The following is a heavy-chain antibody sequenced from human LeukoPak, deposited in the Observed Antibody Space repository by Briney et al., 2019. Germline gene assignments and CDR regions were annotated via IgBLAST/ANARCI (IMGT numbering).Heavy chain of an antibody. D-gene: IGHD1-26*01. V-gene: IGHV3-53*01. J-gene: IGHJ4*02. CDR2: IHSGGST. Sequence: GGSLRLSCAASGFTVSNNYMSWVRQAPGKGLEWVSVIHSGGSTYYADSVKGRFTISRDNSKNTLYLQMNSLRAEDTAVYYCVRQQTPHGNFDYWGQGTLVTVSS. CDR1: GFTVSNNY. CDR3: VRQQTPHGNFDY.